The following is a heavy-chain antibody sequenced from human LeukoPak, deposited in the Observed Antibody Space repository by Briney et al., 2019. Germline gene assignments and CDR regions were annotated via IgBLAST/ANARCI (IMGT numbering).Heavy chain of an antibody. D-gene: IGHD6-6*01. CDR2: IYWDDDK. V-gene: IGHV2-5*02. J-gene: IGHJ4*02. CDR1: GFSLSTSGVG. Sequence: SGPTLVNPTQTLTLTRTFSGFSLSTSGVGVGWIRQPPGKALEWLALIYWDDDKRYSPSLESRLTVTNDTSKNQVVPTMTNMDPVDTATYYCAHCRRGGSSGIDYWGQGTLVTVSS. CDR3: AHCRRGGSSGIDY.